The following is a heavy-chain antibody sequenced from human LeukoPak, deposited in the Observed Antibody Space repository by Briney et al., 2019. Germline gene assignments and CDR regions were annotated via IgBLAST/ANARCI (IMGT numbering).Heavy chain of an antibody. CDR2: IWYDGSNK. CDR1: GFTFSSYG. Sequence: GGSLRLSCAASGFTFSSYGMHWVRQAPGKGLEWVTVIWYDGSNKYYADSVKGRFTISRDNSKNTLYLQMNSLRAEDTAVYYCARGNYGSGSYYRSGAFDIWGQGTVVTVSS. CDR3: ARGNYGSGSYYRSGAFDI. V-gene: IGHV3-33*01. J-gene: IGHJ3*02. D-gene: IGHD3-10*01.